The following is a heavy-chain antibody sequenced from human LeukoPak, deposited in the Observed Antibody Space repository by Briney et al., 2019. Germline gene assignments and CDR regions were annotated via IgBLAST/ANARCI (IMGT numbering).Heavy chain of an antibody. CDR3: AREGITIFGVVIEYYFDY. D-gene: IGHD3-3*01. CDR1: GFTFSSYS. J-gene: IGHJ4*02. V-gene: IGHV3-21*05. Sequence: GGSLRLSCAASGFTFSSYSMNWVRQAPGKGLEWVSYISSSSDAKYYADSVEGRLTISRDNAKNSLYLQMNSLRAEDTAVYYCAREGITIFGVVIEYYFDYWGQGTLVTVSS. CDR2: ISSSSDAK.